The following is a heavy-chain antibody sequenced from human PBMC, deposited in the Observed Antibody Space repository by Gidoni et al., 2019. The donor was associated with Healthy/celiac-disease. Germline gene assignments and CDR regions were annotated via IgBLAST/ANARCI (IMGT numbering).Heavy chain of an antibody. CDR2: ISYDGSNK. D-gene: IGHD3-16*01. CDR1: GFTFSSYG. J-gene: IGHJ6*02. Sequence: QVQLVESGGGVVQPGRSLRLSCAASGFTFSSYGRHWVRQAPGTGLAWVAVISYDGSNKYYADSVKGRFTISRDNSKNTLYLQMNSLRAEDTAVYYCANLGDLGTGLDYYYYGMDVWGQGTTVTVSS. CDR3: ANLGDLGTGLDYYYYGMDV. V-gene: IGHV3-30*18.